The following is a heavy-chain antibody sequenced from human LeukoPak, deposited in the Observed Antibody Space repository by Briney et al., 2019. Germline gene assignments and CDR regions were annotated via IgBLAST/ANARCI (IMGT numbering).Heavy chain of an antibody. CDR3: ARSKAHLSTSWYGTWFDP. CDR1: GYSVSSGYY. Sequence: SETLSLTCTVSGYSVSSGYYWGWIRQPPGKGLEWIGSMYHSGDTYYNPSLKSRVTISVDTSKNQLSLKLSSVIAADTAVYYCARSKAHLSTSWYGTWFDPWGQRTLVTVSS. J-gene: IGHJ5*02. D-gene: IGHD2-2*01. CDR2: MYHSGDT. V-gene: IGHV4-38-2*02.